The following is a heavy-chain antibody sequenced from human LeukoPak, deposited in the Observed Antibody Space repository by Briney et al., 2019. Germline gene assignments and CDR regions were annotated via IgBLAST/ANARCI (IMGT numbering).Heavy chain of an antibody. CDR3: ARERVGATTSKGTFDY. CDR2: ISYDGSNK. J-gene: IGHJ4*02. CDR1: GFTFSSYA. Sequence: GGSLRLSCAASGFTFSSYAMHWVRQAPGKGLEWVAVISYDGSNKYYADSVKGRFTISRDNSKNTLYLQMNSLRAEDTAVYYCARERVGATTSKGTFDYWGQGTLVTVSS. V-gene: IGHV3-30*04. D-gene: IGHD1-26*01.